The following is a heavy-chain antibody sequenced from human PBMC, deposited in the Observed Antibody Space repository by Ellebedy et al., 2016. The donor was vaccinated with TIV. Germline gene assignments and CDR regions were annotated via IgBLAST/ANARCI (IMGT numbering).Heavy chain of an antibody. CDR1: GFIFDDYA. D-gene: IGHD3-10*01. CDR2: ITWNSGGL. V-gene: IGHV3-9*01. J-gene: IGHJ4*02. CDR3: VKDGRGSGYYFDA. Sequence: PGGSLRLSCVASGFIFDDYAMHWVRQAPGKGLEWVSGITWNSGGLGYADSVKGRFTISRDNAKTSVYLEMNDLRPDDTGVYYCVKDGRGSGYYFDAWGPGTPVPVSS.